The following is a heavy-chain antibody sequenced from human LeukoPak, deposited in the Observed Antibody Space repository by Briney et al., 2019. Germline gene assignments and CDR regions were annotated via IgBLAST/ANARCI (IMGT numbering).Heavy chain of an antibody. D-gene: IGHD6-13*01. CDR2: IYYSGST. J-gene: IGHJ5*02. Sequence: SETLSLTCAVYGGSFSGYHWSWIRQPPGKGLEWIGCIYYSGSTYYNPSLKSRVTISVDTSKNQFSLKLSSVTAADTAVYYCSRFIAAASWFDPWGQGTLVTVSS. V-gene: IGHV4-34*01. CDR3: SRFIAAASWFDP. CDR1: GGSFSGYH.